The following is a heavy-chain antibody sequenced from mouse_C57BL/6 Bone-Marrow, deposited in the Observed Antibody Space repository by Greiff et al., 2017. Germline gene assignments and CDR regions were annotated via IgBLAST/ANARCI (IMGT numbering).Heavy chain of an antibody. J-gene: IGHJ3*01. Sequence: VQLQQSGAELVRPGASVTLSCKASGYTFTDYEMHWVKQTPVHGLEWIGAIDPETGGTAYNQKFKGKAILTADKSSSTAYMELRSLTSEDSAVYYCTRGGWLLRGFAYWGQGTLVTVSA. D-gene: IGHD2-3*01. V-gene: IGHV1-15*01. CDR3: TRGGWLLRGFAY. CDR2: IDPETGGT. CDR1: GYTFTDYE.